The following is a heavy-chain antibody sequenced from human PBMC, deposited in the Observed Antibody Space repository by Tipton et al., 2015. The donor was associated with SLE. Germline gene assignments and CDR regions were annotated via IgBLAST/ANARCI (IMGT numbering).Heavy chain of an antibody. D-gene: IGHD3-10*01. Sequence: TLSLTCAVYGGSFRGYSWGWVRQAPGKGLEGIGEISHTGSPNYNPSLKSRVTISIDTSKNHFSLTLNSVIAADTAVYFCARIQVLSFYTSGSDALDIWGQGRLVTVSS. CDR3: ARIQVLSFYTSGSDALDI. CDR1: GGSFRGYS. J-gene: IGHJ4*02. CDR2: ISHTGSP. V-gene: IGHV4-34*01.